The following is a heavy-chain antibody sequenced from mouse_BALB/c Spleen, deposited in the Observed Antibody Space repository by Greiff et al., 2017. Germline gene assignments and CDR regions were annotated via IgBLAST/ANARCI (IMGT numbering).Heavy chain of an antibody. D-gene: IGHD3-2*02. J-gene: IGHJ1*01. CDR2: ISSGGGST. CDR3: ARQERLRYFDV. Sequence: EVMLVESGGGLVKPGGSLKLSCAASGFAFSCYDMSWVRQTPEKRLEWVAYISSGGGSTYYPDTVKGRFTISRDNAKNTLYLQMSSLKSEDTAMYYCARQERLRYFDVWGAGTTVTVSS. CDR1: GFAFSCYD. V-gene: IGHV5-12-1*01.